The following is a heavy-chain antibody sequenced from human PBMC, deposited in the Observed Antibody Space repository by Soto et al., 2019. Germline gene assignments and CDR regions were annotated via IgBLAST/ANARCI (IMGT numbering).Heavy chain of an antibody. CDR1: DGSISSGGYY. J-gene: IGHJ4*02. V-gene: IGHV4-30-2*01. CDR2: IYHSGRT. Sequence: SETLSLTCTVSDGSISSGGYYWGGMRGPPGKGLEWIGYIYHSGRTSYNPTLEIRVTVSVVRSKSQFSLKLSSVTASDTAVCYCATAPRPHWGQGTLLTVST. D-gene: IGHD6-6*01. CDR3: ATAPRPH.